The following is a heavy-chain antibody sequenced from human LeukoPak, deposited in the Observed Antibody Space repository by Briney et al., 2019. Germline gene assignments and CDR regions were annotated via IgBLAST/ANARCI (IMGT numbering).Heavy chain of an antibody. Sequence: GGSLRLSCAASGFTFSSYSMNWVRQAPGKGLEWVSYISSSSSTIYYADSVKGRFTISGDNAKNSLYLQMNSLRAEDTAVYYCARYYYGSGSYYFDYWGQGTLVTVSS. J-gene: IGHJ4*02. CDR3: ARYYYGSGSYYFDY. CDR1: GFTFSSYS. V-gene: IGHV3-48*01. CDR2: ISSSSSTI. D-gene: IGHD3-10*01.